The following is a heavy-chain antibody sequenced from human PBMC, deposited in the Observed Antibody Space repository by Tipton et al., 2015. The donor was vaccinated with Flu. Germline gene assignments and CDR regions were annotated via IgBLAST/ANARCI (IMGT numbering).Heavy chain of an antibody. V-gene: IGHV1-2*06. Sequence: QLVQSGAEVKKPGASVKVSCKASGYTFTGYYMHWVRQAPGQGLEWMGRINPNSGGTNYAQKFQGRVTMTRDTSISTAYMELSRLRSNDTAVYSCARGDSSSWYVYYYYGMDVWGQGTTVTVSS. CDR3: ARGDSSSWYVYYYYGMDV. J-gene: IGHJ6*01. CDR1: GYTFTGYY. CDR2: INPNSGGT. D-gene: IGHD6-13*01.